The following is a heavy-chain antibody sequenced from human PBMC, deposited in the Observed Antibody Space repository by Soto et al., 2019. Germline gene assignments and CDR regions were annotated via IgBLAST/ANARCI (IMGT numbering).Heavy chain of an antibody. Sequence: GCLRLSCTASGFTFSSYEMNWVRQAPGKGLEWVSYISSSGSTIYYADSVKGRFTISRDNAKNSLYLQMNSLRAEDTAVYYCARESSGWQYFDYWGQGTLVTVYS. V-gene: IGHV3-48*03. D-gene: IGHD6-19*01. CDR2: ISSSGSTI. CDR1: GFTFSSYE. CDR3: ARESSGWQYFDY. J-gene: IGHJ4*02.